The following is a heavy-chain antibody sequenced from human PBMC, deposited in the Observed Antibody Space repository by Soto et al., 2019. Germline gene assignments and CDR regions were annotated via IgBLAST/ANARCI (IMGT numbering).Heavy chain of an antibody. J-gene: IGHJ4*02. Sequence: QITLKESGPTLVKPTQTLTLTCTFSGFSLSTSGVGVGWIRQPPGKALEWLALIYWDDDKRYSPSLKSRLTITKDTSNNHVVLTMTNMDPVDTATYYCAHSLIPNWGSRGAFDYWGQGTLVTVSS. V-gene: IGHV2-5*02. CDR3: AHSLIPNWGSRGAFDY. D-gene: IGHD7-27*01. CDR2: IYWDDDK. CDR1: GFSLSTSGVG.